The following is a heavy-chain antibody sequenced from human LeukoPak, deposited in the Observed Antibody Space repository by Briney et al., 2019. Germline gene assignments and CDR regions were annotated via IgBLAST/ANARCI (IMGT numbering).Heavy chain of an antibody. J-gene: IGHJ4*02. Sequence: GGSQRLSCAASGFTFSNYGMHWVRQAPGKGLEWLAVIWYDGSKEYYTDSVKGRFFISRDNSKNTLYLQMNSLRADDTGVYYCAKDLDYYDSSGYSPFDYWGQGTLVTVSS. D-gene: IGHD3-22*01. CDR1: GFTFSNYG. CDR2: IWYDGSKE. V-gene: IGHV3-33*06. CDR3: AKDLDYYDSSGYSPFDY.